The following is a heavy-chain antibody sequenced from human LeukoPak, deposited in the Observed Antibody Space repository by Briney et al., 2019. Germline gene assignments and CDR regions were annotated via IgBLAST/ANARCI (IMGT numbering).Heavy chain of an antibody. CDR3: ARDLLVVPAAISAFDI. CDR1: GYTFTGYY. Sequence: VASVKVSCKASGYTFTGYYIHWVRQAPGQGLEWMGWINPNSGDTNYAQKFQGRVTMTRDMSISTAYMELSRLRSDDTAVYYCARDLLVVPAAISAFDIWGQGTMVTVSS. V-gene: IGHV1-2*02. D-gene: IGHD2-2*01. J-gene: IGHJ3*02. CDR2: INPNSGDT.